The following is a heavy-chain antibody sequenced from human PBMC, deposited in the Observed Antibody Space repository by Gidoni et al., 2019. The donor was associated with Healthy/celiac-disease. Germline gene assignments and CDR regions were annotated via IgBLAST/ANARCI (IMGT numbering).Heavy chain of an antibody. Sequence: EVQLVESGGGLVQPGGSLRLSCAASGFTFSSYWMHWVRQAPGKGLVWVSRMNSDGSSTSYADSVKGRFTISRDNAKNTLYLQMNSLRAEDTAVYYCARSYGEPNEYAFDIWGQGTMVTVSS. D-gene: IGHD3-10*01. CDR3: ARSYGEPNEYAFDI. V-gene: IGHV3-74*01. CDR1: GFTFSSYW. CDR2: MNSDGSST. J-gene: IGHJ3*02.